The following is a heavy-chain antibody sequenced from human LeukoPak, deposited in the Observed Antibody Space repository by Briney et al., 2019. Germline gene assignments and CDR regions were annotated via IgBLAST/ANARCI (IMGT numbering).Heavy chain of an antibody. V-gene: IGHV3-48*01. D-gene: IGHD3-16*01. Sequence: PGGSLRLSCAASGFTFSSYKMNWVRQAPGKGLEWVSYISPSSSTIYYADSVRGRFTISRDNAKNSLYLQMNSLRGEDTAVYYCARDNRHTPTFSRGCDIWGQGTMVTVAS. CDR1: GFTFSSYK. CDR3: ARDNRHTPTFSRGCDI. J-gene: IGHJ3*02. CDR2: ISPSSSTI.